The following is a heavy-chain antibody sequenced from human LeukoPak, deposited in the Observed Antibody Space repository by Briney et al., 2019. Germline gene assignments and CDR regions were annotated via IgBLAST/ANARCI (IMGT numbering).Heavy chain of an antibody. J-gene: IGHJ4*02. V-gene: IGHV3-23*01. CDR3: AKLTTS. CDR2: TVGGGEGT. D-gene: IGHD4-11*01. Sequence: GRSLSLSWAASGFTFSSTSMSWVRQAPGKGLEWVTVTVGGGEGTYYADSVKGRLTISTDNSNNTLYLQMNSLRAEDTAVDYCAKLTTSWGQGTLVTVSS. CDR1: GFTFSSTS.